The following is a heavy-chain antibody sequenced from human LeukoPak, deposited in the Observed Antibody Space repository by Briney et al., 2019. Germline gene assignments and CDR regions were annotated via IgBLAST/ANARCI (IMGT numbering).Heavy chain of an antibody. D-gene: IGHD2-2*01. Sequence: ASVKVSCKASGYTFTGYYMHWVRQAPGQGLEWMGLINPNSGGTNYAQKFQGRVTMTRDTTISTAYMELSSLRSEDTAVYYCARGGSTSRWDYFDYWGQGTLVTVSS. V-gene: IGHV1-2*02. CDR2: INPNSGGT. CDR3: ARGGSTSRWDYFDY. J-gene: IGHJ4*02. CDR1: GYTFTGYY.